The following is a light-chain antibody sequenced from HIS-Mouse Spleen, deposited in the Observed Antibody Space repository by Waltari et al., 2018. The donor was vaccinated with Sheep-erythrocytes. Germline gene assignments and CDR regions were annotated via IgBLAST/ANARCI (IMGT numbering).Light chain of an antibody. V-gene: IGLV2-11*01. CDR2: DVS. CDR1: SRDVCGYNY. CDR3: CSYAGSYNHV. J-gene: IGLJ1*01. Sequence: QSALTQPRSVSGSPGQSVTISCTVTSRDVCGYNYVPWYQQHPGKAPKLMIYDVSKRPSGVPDRFSGSKSGNTASLTISGLQAEDEADYYCCSYAGSYNHVFATGTKVTVL.